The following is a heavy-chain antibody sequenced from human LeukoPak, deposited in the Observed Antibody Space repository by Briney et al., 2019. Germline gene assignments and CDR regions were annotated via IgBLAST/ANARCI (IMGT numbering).Heavy chain of an antibody. CDR1: GGSVSSNDYY. CDR2: IHYSGST. Sequence: SETLSLTCTISGGSVSSNDYYWGWIRQPPGRGLEWIGTIHYSGSTYYKASLKSRVTISIDTSKKQFSLALSSVTAADTAVYYCARIRSYYDSGYYPYYIDYWGQGILVTVSS. CDR3: ARIRSYYDSGYYPYYIDY. D-gene: IGHD3-22*01. J-gene: IGHJ4*02. V-gene: IGHV4-39*07.